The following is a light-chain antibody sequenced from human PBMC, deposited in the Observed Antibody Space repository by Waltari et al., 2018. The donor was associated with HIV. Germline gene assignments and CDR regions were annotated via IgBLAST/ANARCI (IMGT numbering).Light chain of an antibody. J-gene: IGLJ3*02. Sequence: QSVLTQPPSVSGAPGQRVTISCTGSSSNIGAGFDVHWYQQLPGTAPRLLIYGNNNRPSGGPDRFSGSKSGTSASLAITGLQAEDEADYDCQAYDSSLSGWVFGGRTKLTVL. V-gene: IGLV1-40*01. CDR1: SSNIGAGFD. CDR3: QAYDSSLSGWV. CDR2: GNN.